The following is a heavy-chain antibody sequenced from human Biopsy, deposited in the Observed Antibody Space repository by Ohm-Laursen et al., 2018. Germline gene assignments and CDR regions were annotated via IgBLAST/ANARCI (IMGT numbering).Heavy chain of an antibody. D-gene: IGHD2/OR15-2a*01. V-gene: IGHV1-18*01. CDR2: ISPYNDKT. CDR1: GYTFTSYD. J-gene: IGHJ4*02. CDR3: ARVFCTSTTCYGLLDN. Sequence: SVKVSCNVSGYTFTSYDISWVRQAPGQGLEWMGWISPYNDKTSYPPKLQDRVTMTADTSTNTAHMELRSLRSDDTAAYYCARVFCTSTTCYGLLDNWGQGTVVTVSS.